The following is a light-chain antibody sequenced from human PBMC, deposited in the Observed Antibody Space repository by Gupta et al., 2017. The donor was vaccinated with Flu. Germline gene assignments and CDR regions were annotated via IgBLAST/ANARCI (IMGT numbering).Light chain of an antibody. J-gene: IGKJ1*01. CDR3: QQYKDCTQWT. CDR2: GAS. V-gene: IGKV3-15*01. Sequence: EIVMTQSPATLSVSPGERVTLSCRASQTVSSNLAWYQQTPDQAPRLLIYGASTRDTGITASFGGSGCGREYTHITISRQCEDFAVYYCQQYKDCTQWTLGQGKKVEIK. CDR1: QTVSSN.